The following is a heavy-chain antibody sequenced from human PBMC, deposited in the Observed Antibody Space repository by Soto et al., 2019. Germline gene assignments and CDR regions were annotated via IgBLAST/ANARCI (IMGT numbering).Heavy chain of an antibody. J-gene: IGHJ4*02. Sequence: QVQLVESGGGVVQPGRSLRLSCAASGFTFSSYGMHWVRQAPGKGLEWVAVISYDGSNKYYADSVKGRFTISRDNSKNTLYLQMNRLRAEDTAVYYCAKPAYCSGSYEFDYWGQGTLVTVSS. CDR2: ISYDGSNK. CDR3: AKPAYCSGSYEFDY. CDR1: GFTFSSYG. D-gene: IGHD3-10*01. V-gene: IGHV3-30*18.